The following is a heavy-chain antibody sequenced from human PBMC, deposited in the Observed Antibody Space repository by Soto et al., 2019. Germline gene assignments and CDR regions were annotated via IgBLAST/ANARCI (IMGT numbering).Heavy chain of an antibody. CDR3: ARTGGGMAARPLEN. Sequence: QVQLVQSGGEVKKPGASVEVSCRTSGYMFTTYGMSWVRQAPGQGLEWMAWISAYNGNKKYEQNFQGRLTLTTDTSTNTGSMELPNLNSNDTDTYFCARTGGGMAARPLENWGQGTLVTVSS. J-gene: IGHJ4*02. D-gene: IGHD6-6*01. CDR2: ISAYNGNK. V-gene: IGHV1-18*04. CDR1: GYMFTTYG.